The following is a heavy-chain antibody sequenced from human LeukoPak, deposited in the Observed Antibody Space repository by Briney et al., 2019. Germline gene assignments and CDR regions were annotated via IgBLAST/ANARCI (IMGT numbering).Heavy chain of an antibody. CDR2: IDPNSGGT. D-gene: IGHD3-10*01. V-gene: IGHV1-2*02. J-gene: IGHJ2*01. CDR3: ARGRGTTMVRGVITNYFDL. CDR1: GHTFTGYY. Sequence: ASVKVSCKASGHTFTGYYIHWVRQAPGQGLEWMGWIDPNSGGTNYAQKFLGSVTMTGDTSINTAFMELSRLRSDDTAIYYCARGRGTTMVRGVITNYFDLWGRGSLVTVSS.